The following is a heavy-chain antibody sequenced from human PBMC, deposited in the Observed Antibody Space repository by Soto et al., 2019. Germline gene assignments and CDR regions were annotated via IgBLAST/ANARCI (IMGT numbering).Heavy chain of an antibody. CDR2: LTGDGRT. J-gene: IGHJ4*02. CDR1: GFTFSNYA. V-gene: IGHV3-23*01. D-gene: IGHD6-19*01. Sequence: EVQLLESGGGLVQPGGSLRLFCAASGFTFSNYAMTWVRQAPGKGLEWVSTLTGDGRTFYVDTVKGRFTISRDNSKSTLYLQMNSLGAEDTAVYYCARPDNFNSHSSGWATRFDYWGQGTLVTVSA. CDR3: ARPDNFNSHSSGWATRFDY.